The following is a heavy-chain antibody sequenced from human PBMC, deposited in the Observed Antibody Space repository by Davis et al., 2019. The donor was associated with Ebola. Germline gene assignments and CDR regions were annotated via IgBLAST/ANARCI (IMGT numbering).Heavy chain of an antibody. D-gene: IGHD3-22*01. J-gene: IGHJ4*02. CDR2: IYHSGST. V-gene: IGHV4-4*02. CDR3: ARDRRTYYYDSSGYRTEYYFDY. Sequence: MPSETLSLTCAVSGGSISSSNWWSWVRQPPGKGLEWIGEIYHSGSTNYNPSLKSRVTISVDKSKNQFSLKLSSVTAADTAVYYCARDRRTYYYDSSGYRTEYYFDYWGQGTLVTVSS. CDR1: GGSISSSNW.